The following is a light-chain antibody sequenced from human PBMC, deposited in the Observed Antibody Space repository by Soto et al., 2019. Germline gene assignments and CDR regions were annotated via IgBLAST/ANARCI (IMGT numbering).Light chain of an antibody. CDR2: DDN. CDR1: SGSIASTY. J-gene: IGLJ2*01. V-gene: IGLV6-57*02. CDR3: QSYDSGNVI. Sequence: NFMLTQPHSVSESPGKTVTISCTGSSGSIASTYVQWYQQRPGSAPTTVIYDDNRRPSGVPDRFSGSIDNSSNSASLTISALKTEDEADYYCQSYDSGNVIFGGGTQLTVL.